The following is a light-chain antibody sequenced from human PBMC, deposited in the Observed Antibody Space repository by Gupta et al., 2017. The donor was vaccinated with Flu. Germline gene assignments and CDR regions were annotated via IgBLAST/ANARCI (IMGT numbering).Light chain of an antibody. CDR2: WGS. V-gene: IGKV2-28*01. CDR3: MQALEGVT. Sequence: DIVMTQSPLSLPVTPGEPASISCRSSQSLLHSNGYDYVDWYLQKPGQSPQLLIFWGSKRASGVPDRFSGSGEGKDFTLRSSRVEDEDGGVYYCMQALEGVTFGPGTKVDIK. CDR1: QSLLHSNGYDY. J-gene: IGKJ3*01.